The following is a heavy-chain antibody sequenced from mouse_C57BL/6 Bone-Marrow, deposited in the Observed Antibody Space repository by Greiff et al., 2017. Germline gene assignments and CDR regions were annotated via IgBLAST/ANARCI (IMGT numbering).Heavy chain of an antibody. Sequence: EVKLQESGAELVRPGASVKLSCTASGFNIKDDCMHWVKQRPEQGLEWIGWIDPENGDTEYASKFQGKATITADTSSNTAYLQLSSLTSEDTAVYYCTTYSNYYAMDYWGQGTSVTVSS. CDR2: IDPENGDT. D-gene: IGHD2-5*01. V-gene: IGHV14-4*01. CDR1: GFNIKDDC. J-gene: IGHJ4*01. CDR3: TTYSNYYAMDY.